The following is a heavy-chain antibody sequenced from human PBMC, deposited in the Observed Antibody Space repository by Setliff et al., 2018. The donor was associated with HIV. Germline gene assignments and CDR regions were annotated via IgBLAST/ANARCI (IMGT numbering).Heavy chain of an antibody. Sequence: PGGSLRLSCAASGFTFSSYGMHWVRQTPGKGLEWVAVIWYDGSNENYTGSVKGRFTISRDNSKKTLYLQMNSLRAEDTAVYYCARKPRDGYYIDYWGQGTLVTVFS. D-gene: IGHD3-10*01. CDR1: GFTFSSYG. V-gene: IGHV3-33*01. CDR3: ARKPRDGYYIDY. CDR2: IWYDGSNE. J-gene: IGHJ4*02.